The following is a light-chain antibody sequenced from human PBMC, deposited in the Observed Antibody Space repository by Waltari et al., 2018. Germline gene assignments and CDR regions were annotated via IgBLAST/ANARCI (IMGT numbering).Light chain of an antibody. J-gene: IGLJ2*01. Sequence: QSALAQPASVSGSPGQSITISCTATSSDVGNYKRVSWYQQPPGKAPKLMIYAVSKRPLGVSDRFSGSKSGDMASLTISGPQPEDEAEYFCSSYAGSSKGVFGGGTKVTVL. V-gene: IGLV2-23*02. CDR1: SSDVGNYKR. CDR3: SSYAGSSKGV. CDR2: AVS.